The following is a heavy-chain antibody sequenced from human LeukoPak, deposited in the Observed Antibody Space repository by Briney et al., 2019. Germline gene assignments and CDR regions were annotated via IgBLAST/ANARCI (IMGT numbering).Heavy chain of an antibody. CDR1: GGSVSSGSYY. V-gene: IGHV4-61*01. D-gene: IGHD2-15*01. CDR2: IYYSGST. Sequence: SETLSLTCTVSGGSVSSGSYYWSWIRQPPGKGLEWIGYIYYSGSTNYNPSLKSRVTISVDTSKNQFSLKQSSVTAADTAVYYCAGAGVVVAATDYWGQGTLVTVSS. CDR3: AGAGVVVAATDY. J-gene: IGHJ4*02.